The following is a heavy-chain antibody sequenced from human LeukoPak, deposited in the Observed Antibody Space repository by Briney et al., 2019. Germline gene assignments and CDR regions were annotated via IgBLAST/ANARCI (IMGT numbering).Heavy chain of an antibody. CDR3: AKDPNGDYVGAFDS. J-gene: IGHJ3*02. Sequence: PGGSLRLSCAASAFRFSSFAMTWVRQAPGKGLEGVSGIHGNGETTYYADSVKGRFTISRDNSRELLYLQMNSLRVEDTAVYYCAKDPNGDYVGAFDSWGQGTMVTVSS. D-gene: IGHD4-17*01. CDR2: IHGNGETT. V-gene: IGHV3-23*01. CDR1: AFRFSSFA.